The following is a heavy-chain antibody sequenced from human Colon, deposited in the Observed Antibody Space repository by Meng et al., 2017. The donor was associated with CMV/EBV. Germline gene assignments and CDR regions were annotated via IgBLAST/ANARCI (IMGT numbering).Heavy chain of an antibody. CDR1: GDSMNSGNFY. Sequence: SETLSLTGTVSGDSMNSGNFYWTWIRQPPGKGLEWIGTFSYSGSTYFNPSLRSRVTISVDTSKNQFSLKLDSVTAADTAVYYCARGSPLVVITLDSWGQGTQVTVSS. D-gene: IGHD3-22*01. CDR2: FSYSGST. J-gene: IGHJ4*02. CDR3: ARGSPLVVITLDS. V-gene: IGHV4-39*07.